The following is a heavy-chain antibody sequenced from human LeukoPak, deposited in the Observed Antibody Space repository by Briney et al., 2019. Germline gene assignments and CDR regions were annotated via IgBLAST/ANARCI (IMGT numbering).Heavy chain of an antibody. CDR2: ISSSSTYI. V-gene: IGHV3-21*01. J-gene: IGHJ6*03. CDR1: GFTFSGYS. D-gene: IGHD3-10*01. CDR3: ARFGRLQQYYMDV. Sequence: PGGSLRLSCAASGFTFSGYSMNWVRQAPGKGLEWVSSISSSSTYISYADSVKGRFTISRDNAKNSLFLQMNSLRAEDTAVYYCARFGRLQQYYMDVWGKGTTVTVSS.